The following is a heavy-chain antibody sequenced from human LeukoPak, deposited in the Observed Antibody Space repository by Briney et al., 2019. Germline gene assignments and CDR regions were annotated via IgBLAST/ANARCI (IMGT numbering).Heavy chain of an antibody. D-gene: IGHD5-12*01. J-gene: IGHJ6*03. CDR3: ARAGRGYSGYEPNYYYYYMDV. CDR2: IYTSGST. CDR1: GGSISSGSYY. Sequence: SETLSLTCTVSGGSISSGSYYWSWIRQPAGKGLEWIGRIYTSGSTNYNPSLKSRVTISVDTSKNQFSLKLSSVTAADTAVYYCARAGRGYSGYEPNYYYYYMDVWGKGTTVTISS. V-gene: IGHV4-61*02.